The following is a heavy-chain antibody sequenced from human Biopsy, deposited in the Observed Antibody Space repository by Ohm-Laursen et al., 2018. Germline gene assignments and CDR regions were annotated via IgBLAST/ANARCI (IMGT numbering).Heavy chain of an antibody. D-gene: IGHD6-19*01. V-gene: IGHV1-46*01. J-gene: IGHJ4*02. CDR2: INPSGSTT. CDR1: GYSFTSYY. CDR3: ARNTGWYGDLYYFDY. Sequence: ASVKVSCKASGYSFTSYYMHWVRQAPGHGLEWLGMINPSGSTTSYPQIFQGRVTMTRDTSKSTVYMELSSLRSADTAVYFCARNTGWYGDLYYFDYWGQGTLVTVSS.